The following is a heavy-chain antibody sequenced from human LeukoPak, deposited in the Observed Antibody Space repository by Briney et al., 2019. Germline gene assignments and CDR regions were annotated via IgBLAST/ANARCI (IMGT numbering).Heavy chain of an antibody. CDR1: RASVSSTEYF. V-gene: IGHV4-61*02. J-gene: IGHJ3*02. D-gene: IGHD5-24*01. CDR2: IYVSENT. CDR3: ARYREGYNYFPHALNI. Sequence: PSETLSLTCILSRASVSSTEYFWNWIRQPAGKGREWIGRIYVSENTDYNHYLKSRITMSLDTSKNQFSLNMNSVTAADSAVYFCARYREGYNYFPHALNIWGQGTVVTVSS.